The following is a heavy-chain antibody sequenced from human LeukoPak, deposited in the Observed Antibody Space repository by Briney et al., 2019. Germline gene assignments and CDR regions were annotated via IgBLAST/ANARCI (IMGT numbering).Heavy chain of an antibody. CDR2: IIPIFGTA. D-gene: IGHD2-21*02. CDR3: ARTDCGGDCYSSRGWIDP. J-gene: IGHJ5*02. V-gene: IGHV1-69*06. CDR1: GGTFNNYT. Sequence: GASVKVSCKASGGTFNNYTISRVRQAPGQGLEWMRGIIPIFGTANYAQKFQGRVTITADKSTSTVYMDLSSLRSEDTAVYYCARTDCGGDCYSSRGWIDPWGQGTLVTVSS.